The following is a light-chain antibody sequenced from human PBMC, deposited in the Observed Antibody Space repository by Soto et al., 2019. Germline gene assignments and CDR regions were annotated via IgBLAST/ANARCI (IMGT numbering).Light chain of an antibody. CDR1: QTITTS. V-gene: IGKV1-39*01. CDR2: AAS. Sequence: DIQMTQSPSSLSASVLERFTITCRTSQTITTSLNWYRQKPGKAPDLLIYAASSLQSGIPSRFGGRGSGTDFTLTITGLQPEDFATYYCQQNYSLPITFGQGTRLEIK. CDR3: QQNYSLPIT. J-gene: IGKJ5*01.